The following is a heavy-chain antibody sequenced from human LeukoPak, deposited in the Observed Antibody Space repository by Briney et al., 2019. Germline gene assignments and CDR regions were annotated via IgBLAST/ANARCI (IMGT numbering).Heavy chain of an antibody. CDR1: GSTFSSYA. J-gene: IGHJ4*02. CDR3: ANAPSGYYYDSSGYNVPKDY. D-gene: IGHD3-22*01. CDR2: ISGSGGST. V-gene: IGHV3-23*01. Sequence: GGSLRLSCAASGSTFSSYAMSWVRQAPGKGLEWVSAISGSGGSTYYADSVKGRFTISRDNSKNTLYLQMNSLRAEDTAVYYCANAPSGYYYDSSGYNVPKDYWGQGTLVTVSS.